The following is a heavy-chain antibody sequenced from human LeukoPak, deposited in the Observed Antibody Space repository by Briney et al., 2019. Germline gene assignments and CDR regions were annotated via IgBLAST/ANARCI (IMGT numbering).Heavy chain of an antibody. CDR2: FYSSGSA. CDR3: ARRRRSGNYGGEGY. CDR1: GGSISSGGYY. V-gene: IGHV4-39*02. D-gene: IGHD1-26*01. J-gene: IGHJ4*02. Sequence: PSQTLSLTRTVSGGSISSGGYYWSWIRQPPGKGLEWIRSFYSSGSAYYNPSLKRRATISVETPNNHFSLKLSSVTAADTAVYYCARRRRSGNYGGEGYWGQGTLVTVSS.